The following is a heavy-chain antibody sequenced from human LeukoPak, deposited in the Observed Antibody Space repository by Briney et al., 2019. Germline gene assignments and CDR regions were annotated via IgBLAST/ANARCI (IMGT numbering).Heavy chain of an antibody. D-gene: IGHD1-1*01. CDR3: IGPNLTDY. CDR1: GFTFSSYG. J-gene: IGHJ4*02. V-gene: IGHV3-30*03. CDR2: ISYDGSNK. Sequence: PGGSLRLSCAASGFTFSSYGMHWVRQAPGKGLEWVAVISYDGSNKYYADSVKGRFTISRDNSKNTLYLQMNSLRAEDTAVYYCIGPNLTDYWGQGTLVTVSS.